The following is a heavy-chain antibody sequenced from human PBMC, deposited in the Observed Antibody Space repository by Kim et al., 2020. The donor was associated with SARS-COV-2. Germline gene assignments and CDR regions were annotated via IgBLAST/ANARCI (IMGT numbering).Heavy chain of an antibody. CDR3: ARGVPGY. Sequence: NGNTNYNPSLKSRVTISVDTSKNQFSLKLTSVTAADTGVYYCARGVPGYWGQGTLVTVSS. J-gene: IGHJ4*02. V-gene: IGHV4-34*01. CDR2: NGNT.